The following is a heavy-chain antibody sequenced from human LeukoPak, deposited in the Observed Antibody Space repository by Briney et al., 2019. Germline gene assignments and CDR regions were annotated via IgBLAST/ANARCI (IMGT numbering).Heavy chain of an antibody. D-gene: IGHD1-14*01. V-gene: IGHV3-21*04. Sequence: GGSLRLSCAASGFTFSSYTMNWVRQAPGKGLEWVSSISSSSSYIYYADSVKGRFTISRDNAKKSLFLQMNSLRAEDTAVYYCAKATGYLLWGQGTLVIVSS. CDR1: GFTFSSYT. CDR2: ISSSSSYI. J-gene: IGHJ4*02. CDR3: AKATGYLL.